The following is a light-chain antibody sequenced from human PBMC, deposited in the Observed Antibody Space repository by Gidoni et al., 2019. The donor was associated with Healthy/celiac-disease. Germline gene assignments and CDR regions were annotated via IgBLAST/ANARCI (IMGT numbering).Light chain of an antibody. J-gene: IGKJ4*01. Sequence: EIVLTQSPATLSLSPGERATLPCRASQSVSSYLAWYHQKPGPAPRLLIYDASNRAPGIPARFSGSWSGTDFTLPLSSLAPEDFAVYYCQQRSNWPLTFXGXTKVEIK. V-gene: IGKV3-11*01. CDR3: QQRSNWPLT. CDR1: QSVSSY. CDR2: DAS.